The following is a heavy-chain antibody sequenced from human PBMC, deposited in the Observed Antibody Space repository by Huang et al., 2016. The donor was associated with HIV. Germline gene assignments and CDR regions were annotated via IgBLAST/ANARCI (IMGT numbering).Heavy chain of an antibody. V-gene: IGHV3-7*01. CDR1: GFTFSSYW. J-gene: IGHJ4*02. CDR2: IKQDGSEK. Sequence: EVQLVESGGGLVQPGGSLRLSCTASGFTFSSYWRSWVRQGPGKGREWVANIKQDGSEKYYVDSGKGRVSISRDNAKNSLYLQMNSLRAEDTAVYYCARRLRYYYGSGRTSGYFDYWGQGTLVTVSS. D-gene: IGHD3-10*01. CDR3: ARRLRYYYGSGRTSGYFDY.